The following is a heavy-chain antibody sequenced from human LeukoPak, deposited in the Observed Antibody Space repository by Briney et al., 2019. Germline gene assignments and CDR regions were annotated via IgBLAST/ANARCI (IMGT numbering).Heavy chain of an antibody. CDR2: IYTSGST. J-gene: IGHJ4*02. CDR3: ARRMYYDFWSGQINFDY. Sequence: SETLSLTCTVSGGSISSGSYYWSWIRQPAGKGLEWIGRIYTSGSTNYNPSLKSRVTISVDTSKNQFSLKLSSVTAADTAVYYCARRMYYDFWSGQINFDYWGQGTLVTVSS. CDR1: GGSISSGSYY. V-gene: IGHV4-61*02. D-gene: IGHD3-3*01.